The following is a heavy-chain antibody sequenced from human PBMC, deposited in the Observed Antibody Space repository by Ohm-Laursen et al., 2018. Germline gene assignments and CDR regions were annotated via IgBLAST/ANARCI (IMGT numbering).Heavy chain of an antibody. CDR3: ARGQAVTMFYFDF. CDR1: GYTFSGYY. D-gene: IGHD4-17*01. V-gene: IGHV1-2*02. CDR2: INPNSGGT. J-gene: IGHJ4*02. Sequence: ASVKVSCKTSGYTFSGYYIHWVRQAPGQGLEWMGWINPNSGGTGYAQKFQGRVTMTRDTSISTAFVELSGLRSDDTAVYYCARGQAVTMFYFDFWGQGTLVTVSS.